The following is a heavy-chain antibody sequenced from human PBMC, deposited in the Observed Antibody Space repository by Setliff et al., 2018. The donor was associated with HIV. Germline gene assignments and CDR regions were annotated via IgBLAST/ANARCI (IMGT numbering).Heavy chain of an antibody. CDR1: GITFDDYA. CDR3: AKDGAVAGGYGMDV. V-gene: IGHV3-43D*03. D-gene: IGHD6-13*01. J-gene: IGHJ6*02. Sequence: LRLSCAASGITFDDYAMHWVRQAPGKGLEWVSLISWDGGSTYYADSVKGRFTISRDNSKNSLYLQMNSLRVEDTALYYCAKDGAVAGGYGMDVWGQGTTVTVSS. CDR2: ISWDGGST.